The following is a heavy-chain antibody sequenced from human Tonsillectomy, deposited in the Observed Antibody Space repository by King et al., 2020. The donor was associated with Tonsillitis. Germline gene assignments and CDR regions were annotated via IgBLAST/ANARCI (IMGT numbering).Heavy chain of an antibody. CDR1: GLTFANAW. D-gene: IGHD3/OR15-3a*01. Sequence: VRLVESGGGLVKPGGSLRLSCAVSGLTFANAWMAWVRQAPGKGLEWVGRIKSKADAGTTDYAAPVRGRFSISRDDSQNTLYLHMHNLKTDDTAVYFCTSGPRTLFDYWGQGNLVTVSS. CDR3: TSGPRTLFDY. J-gene: IGHJ4*02. V-gene: IGHV3-15*01. CDR2: IKSKADAGTT.